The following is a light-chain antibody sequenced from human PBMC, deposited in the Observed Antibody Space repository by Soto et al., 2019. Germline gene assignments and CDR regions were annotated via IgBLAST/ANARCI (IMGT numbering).Light chain of an antibody. CDR1: QIVDRSY. V-gene: IGKV3-20*01. J-gene: IGKJ4*01. CDR3: QQYGSSSFT. CDR2: GAS. Sequence: EVVLTQSPGTLSLSPGEGATLSCRASQIVDRSYLVWYQQKPGQAPRLLIHGASNRATGIPDRFSGSGSGSDFTLTISRLEPADFAVYYCQQYGSSSFTFGGGTRVEIK.